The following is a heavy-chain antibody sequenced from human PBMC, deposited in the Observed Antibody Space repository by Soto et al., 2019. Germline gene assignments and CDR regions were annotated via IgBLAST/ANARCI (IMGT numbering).Heavy chain of an antibody. CDR1: GFTFSSYG. V-gene: IGHV3-30*03. D-gene: IGHD3-16*01. J-gene: IGHJ3*02. CDR3: ARGGLDHAFDI. Sequence: GGSLRLSCAASGFTFSSYGMHWVRQAPGKGLEWVAVISYDGSNKYYADSVKGRFTISRDNAKNTLYLQLTGLRDEDTAVYYCARGGLDHAFDIWGQGTMVTVSS. CDR2: ISYDGSNK.